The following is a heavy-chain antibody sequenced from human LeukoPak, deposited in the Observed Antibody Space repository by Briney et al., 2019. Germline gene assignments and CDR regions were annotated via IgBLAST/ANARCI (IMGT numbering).Heavy chain of an antibody. V-gene: IGHV4-39*07. CDR1: GDSISSGTYF. CDR3: ARDRVEYYDSSGYHNAFDI. CDR2: IYYSGST. Sequence: SETLSLTCTVSGDSISSGTYFWGWIRQPPGKGLEWIGSIYYSGSTYYNPSLKSRVTISVDTSKNQFSLKLSSVTAADTAVYYCARDRVEYYDSSGYHNAFDIWGQGTMVTVSS. D-gene: IGHD3-22*01. J-gene: IGHJ3*02.